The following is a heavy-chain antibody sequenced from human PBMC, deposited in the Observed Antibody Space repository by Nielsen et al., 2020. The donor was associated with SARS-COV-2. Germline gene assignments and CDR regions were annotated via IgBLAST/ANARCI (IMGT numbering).Heavy chain of an antibody. V-gene: IGHV3-33*01. J-gene: IGHJ4*02. CDR3: ARDRTLMVRGVIPDFDY. D-gene: IGHD3-10*01. CDR2: IWYDGSNK. Sequence: GESPKISCAASGFTFSSYGMHWVRQAPGKGLEWVAVIWYDGSNKYYADSVKGRFTISRDNSKNTLYLQMNSLRAEDTAVYYCARDRTLMVRGVIPDFDYWGQGTLVTVSS. CDR1: GFTFSSYG.